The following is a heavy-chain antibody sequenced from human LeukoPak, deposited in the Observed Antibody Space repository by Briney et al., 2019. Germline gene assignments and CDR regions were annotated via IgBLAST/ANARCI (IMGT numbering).Heavy chain of an antibody. Sequence: PGGSLRLSCTGSGFTFSDHYMTWIRQAPGEGLEWISYISSSGTTTYYADPVKVRFTISRANAKTSVYLEMEAPRADDTAVYYCARVGSGRGWFDPWGHGTLVTVSS. CDR1: GFTFSDHY. D-gene: IGHD1-26*01. J-gene: IGHJ5*02. CDR3: ARVGSGRGWFDP. CDR2: ISSSGTTT. V-gene: IGHV3-11*01.